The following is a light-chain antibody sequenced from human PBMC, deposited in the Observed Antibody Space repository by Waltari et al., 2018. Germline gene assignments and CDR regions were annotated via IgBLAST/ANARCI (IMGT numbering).Light chain of an antibody. Sequence: SSEMTQEPAVSVALGQTVRITCQGGGLRTFYANWYQQKPGQAPLLVILDEDNRPPGIPDGFSGSRSGNTAFLTISGAQAEDEADYYCNTRDISGDHLVFGSGTKVTVL. CDR1: GLRTFY. CDR2: DED. J-gene: IGLJ1*01. CDR3: NTRDISGDHLV. V-gene: IGLV3-19*01.